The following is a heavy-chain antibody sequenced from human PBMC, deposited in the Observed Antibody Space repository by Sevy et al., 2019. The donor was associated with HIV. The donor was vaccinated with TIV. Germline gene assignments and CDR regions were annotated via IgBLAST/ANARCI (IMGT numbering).Heavy chain of an antibody. D-gene: IGHD4-17*01. V-gene: IGHV3-7*04. CDR1: GFTFSSYW. Sequence: GGSLRLSCAASGFTFSSYWMSWVRQAPGKGLEWVANIKQDGSEKYYVDSVKGRFTISRDNAKNSLYLQMNSLRAEDTAVYYCARVGPSAVTTEGNYWYFDLWGRGTLVTVSS. CDR2: IKQDGSEK. CDR3: ARVGPSAVTTEGNYWYFDL. J-gene: IGHJ2*01.